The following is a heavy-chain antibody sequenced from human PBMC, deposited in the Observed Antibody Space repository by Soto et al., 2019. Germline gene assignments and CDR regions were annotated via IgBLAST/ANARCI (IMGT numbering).Heavy chain of an antibody. J-gene: IGHJ4*02. CDR1: GGSISSGGYS. CDR2: IYHSGST. CDR3: ASSQPCSGGSFYFDY. D-gene: IGHD2-15*01. Sequence: QLQLQESGSGLVKPSQTLSLTCAVSGGSISSGGYSWSWIRQPPGKGLEWIGYIYHSGSTYYNPSLKSRVTISVDRSKNQFSLKLSSVTAADTAVYYCASSQPCSGGSFYFDYWGQGTLVTVSS. V-gene: IGHV4-30-2*01.